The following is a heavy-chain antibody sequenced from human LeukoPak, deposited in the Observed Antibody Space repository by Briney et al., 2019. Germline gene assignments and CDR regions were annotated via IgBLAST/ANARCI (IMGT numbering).Heavy chain of an antibody. Sequence: PGGSLRLSCAASRFSFSNYWMHWVRQAPGKGLVWVSRVKRDGSNPSYADSVKGRFTISRDNAENMLYLQMNTLGAEDTAVYYCARGIVSGSGSLDYWGQGTLVTVSS. CDR2: VKRDGSNP. V-gene: IGHV3-74*01. CDR1: RFSFSNYW. D-gene: IGHD3-10*01. J-gene: IGHJ4*02. CDR3: ARGIVSGSGSLDY.